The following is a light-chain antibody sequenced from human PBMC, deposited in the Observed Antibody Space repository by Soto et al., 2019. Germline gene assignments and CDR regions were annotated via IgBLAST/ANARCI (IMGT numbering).Light chain of an antibody. J-gene: IGLJ1*01. Sequence: QSVLTQPPSVSAAPGQKVTISCSGSSSNIGANSVSWYQQLPGTTPKLLICDDNKRPSGIPDRFSGSKSGTSATLGITGFQTGDEADYYCGSWDSSLSAYVFGTGTKVTVL. CDR1: SSNIGANS. V-gene: IGLV1-51*01. CDR3: GSWDSSLSAYV. CDR2: DDN.